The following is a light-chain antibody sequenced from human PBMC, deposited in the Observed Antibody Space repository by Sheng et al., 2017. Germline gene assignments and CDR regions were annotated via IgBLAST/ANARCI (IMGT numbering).Light chain of an antibody. J-gene: IGKJ5*01. V-gene: IGKV1-NL1*01. Sequence: DIQLTQSPSSLSPSVGDRVIITCRASQDIYSSLAWYQQKPGQAPKLLIYAASRLESGVPSRFSGSGSGTDYTVTITSLQPEDFATYYCQQYHSTLFTFGHGTRLEIK. CDR1: QDIYSS. CDR2: AAS. CDR3: QQYHSTLFT.